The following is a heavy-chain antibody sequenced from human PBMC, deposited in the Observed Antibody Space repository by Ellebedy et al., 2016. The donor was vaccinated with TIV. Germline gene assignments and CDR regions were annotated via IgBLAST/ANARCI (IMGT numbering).Heavy chain of an antibody. D-gene: IGHD1-26*01. CDR1: GYSFTSYD. J-gene: IGHJ4*02. CDR2: MNPNSGNT. Sequence: ASVKVSXKGSGYSFTSYDINWVRQATGQGLEWMGWMNPNSGNTGYAQKFQGRVTMTTDTSTSTAYMELRSLRSEDTAVYYCARRVWMGAHVGVDYWGQGTLVTVSS. CDR3: ARRVWMGAHVGVDY. V-gene: IGHV1-8*01.